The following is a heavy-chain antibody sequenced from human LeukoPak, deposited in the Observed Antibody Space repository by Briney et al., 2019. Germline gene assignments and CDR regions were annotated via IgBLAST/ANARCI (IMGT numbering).Heavy chain of an antibody. CDR1: GGSISSYY. CDR3: ARGFGTTRRGFDI. CDR2: IYYSGST. J-gene: IGHJ3*02. V-gene: IGHV4-59*12. D-gene: IGHD1-1*01. Sequence: SETLSLTCTVSGGSISSYYWSWIRQPPGKGLEWIGYIYYSGSTNYNPSLKSRVTISVDTSKNQFSLKLSSVTAADTAVYYCARGFGTTRRGFDIWGQGTMVTVSS.